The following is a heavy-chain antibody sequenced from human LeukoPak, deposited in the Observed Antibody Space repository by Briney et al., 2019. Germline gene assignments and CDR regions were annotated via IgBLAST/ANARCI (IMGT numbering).Heavy chain of an antibody. CDR2: ISYAGSNK. D-gene: IGHD4-23*01. CDR1: GFTFNSYA. CDR3: ARGTVAYIDY. J-gene: IGHJ4*02. Sequence: GRPLRLSCAPSGFTFNSYAMHWVRQAPGKGLEWVAVISYAGSNKYYADSVKGRFTISRDNSKNTLYLQMNSLRAEDTAVYYCARGTVAYIDYWGQGTLVTVSS. V-gene: IGHV3-30-3*01.